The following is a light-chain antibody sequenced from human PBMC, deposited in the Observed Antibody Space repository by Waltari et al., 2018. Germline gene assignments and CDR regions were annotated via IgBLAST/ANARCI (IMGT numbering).Light chain of an antibody. V-gene: IGKV3-15*01. CDR2: GAS. J-gene: IGKJ4*01. Sequence: EIVMTQSPATLSVSPGERATLSCRASQSVNSNLAWYQQKPGQAPRLLIYGASTGATGIPAGFSGSGSGTEFTLTISSLQSEDFAVYYCQQYNNWPFTFGGGTKVEIK. CDR1: QSVNSN. CDR3: QQYNNWPFT.